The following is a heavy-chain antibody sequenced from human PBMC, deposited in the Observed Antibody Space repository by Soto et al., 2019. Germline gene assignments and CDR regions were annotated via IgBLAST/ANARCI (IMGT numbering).Heavy chain of an antibody. V-gene: IGHV4-31*03. CDR3: ARVGSKSFYYATDV. D-gene: IGHD4-4*01. CDR1: GCSIRSGGYY. J-gene: IGHJ6*02. CDR2: IYYSGST. Sequence: SETLSLTCTFSGCSIRSGGYYWSWIRQHPGKGLEWIGYIYYSGSTYYNPSLKSRVTISVDTSKTQFSLKLTSVTAADTAVYYCARVGSKSFYYATDVWGQGTTVTVSS.